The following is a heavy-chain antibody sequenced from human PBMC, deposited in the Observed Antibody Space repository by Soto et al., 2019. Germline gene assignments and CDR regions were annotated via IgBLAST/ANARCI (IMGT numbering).Heavy chain of an antibody. J-gene: IGHJ4*02. D-gene: IGHD5-18*01. CDR2: ISSSSSTM. CDR1: GFTFSSYS. Sequence: GGSLRLSCAASGFTFSSYSMNWVRQAPGKGLEWVSYISSSSSTMYYTDSVQGRFTISRDNAKNSLYLQMNSLRDEDTAVYYCARVISMDLLLHTAPGYWGQGTLVTVSS. V-gene: IGHV3-48*02. CDR3: ARVISMDLLLHTAPGY.